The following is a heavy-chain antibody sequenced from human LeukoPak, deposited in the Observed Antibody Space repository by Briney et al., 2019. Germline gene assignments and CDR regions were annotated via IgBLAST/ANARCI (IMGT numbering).Heavy chain of an antibody. Sequence: ASVKVSCKASGYTFTSYGISWVRQAPGQGLEWMGWISAYNGNTNYAQKLQGRVTMTTDTSTSTAYMELRRLRSDDTAVYYCARARYSSGWYQGSVYWGQGTLVTVSS. J-gene: IGHJ4*02. D-gene: IGHD6-19*01. CDR3: ARARYSSGWYQGSVY. V-gene: IGHV1-18*01. CDR2: ISAYNGNT. CDR1: GYTFTSYG.